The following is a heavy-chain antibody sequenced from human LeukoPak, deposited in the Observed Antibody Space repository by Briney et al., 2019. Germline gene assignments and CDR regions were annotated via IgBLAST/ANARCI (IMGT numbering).Heavy chain of an antibody. CDR3: AKDLTIAAAGGNWFDP. D-gene: IGHD6-13*01. V-gene: IGHV3-23*01. CDR1: GFTFSSYA. CDR2: ISGSGGST. J-gene: IGHJ5*02. Sequence: GGSLRLSCAASGFTFSSYAMSWVRQAPGTGLEWVSAISGSGGSTYYADSVKGRFTISRDNSKNTLYLQMNSLRAEDTAVYYCAKDLTIAAAGGNWFDPWGQGTLVTVSS.